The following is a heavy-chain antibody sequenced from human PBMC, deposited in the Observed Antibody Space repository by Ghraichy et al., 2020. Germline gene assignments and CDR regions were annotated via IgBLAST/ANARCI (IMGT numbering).Heavy chain of an antibody. V-gene: IGHV3-64*02. CDR1: GFTFSSYA. Sequence: LSLTCAASGFTFSSYAMHWVRQAPGKGLEYVSAINYNGGSTYYVDSVKGRFTISRDNSKNTLYLQMGSLRAEDMAVYYCARDRLEYSSSSGLDYWGQGTLVTVSS. J-gene: IGHJ4*02. CDR3: ARDRLEYSSSSGLDY. CDR2: INYNGGST. D-gene: IGHD6-6*01.